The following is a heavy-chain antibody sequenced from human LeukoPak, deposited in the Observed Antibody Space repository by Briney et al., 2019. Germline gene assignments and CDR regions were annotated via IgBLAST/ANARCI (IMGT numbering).Heavy chain of an antibody. J-gene: IGHJ6*02. CDR2: IIPIFGTA. V-gene: IGHV1-69*13. D-gene: IGHD5-18*01. Sequence: GASVKVSCKASGYTFTSSGVSWVRQAPGQGLEWMGGIIPIFGTANYAQKFQGRVTITADESTSTAYMELSSLRSEDTAVYYCARGGYSYGAFYGMDVWGQGTTVTVSS. CDR1: GYTFTSSG. CDR3: ARGGYSYGAFYGMDV.